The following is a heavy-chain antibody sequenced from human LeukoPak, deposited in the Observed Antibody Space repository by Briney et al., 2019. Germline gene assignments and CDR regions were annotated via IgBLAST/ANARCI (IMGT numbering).Heavy chain of an antibody. J-gene: IGHJ6*03. CDR1: GFTVSSNY. Sequence: GGSLRLSCAASGFTVSSNYMSWVRQAPGTGLEWVSIIYDIGSTYYADSVKGRFTISRDNSKNTLYLQMNSLRAEDTAVYYCAKGIRNYYYMDVWGKGTTVTVSS. V-gene: IGHV3-53*01. CDR2: IYDIGST. CDR3: AKGIRNYYYMDV.